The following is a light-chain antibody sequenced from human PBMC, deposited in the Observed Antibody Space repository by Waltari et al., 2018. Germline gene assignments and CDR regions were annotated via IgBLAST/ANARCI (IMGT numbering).Light chain of an antibody. Sequence: QSALTQPASVSGSPGQSITIPCTGTSSDVGGYNYVPWYQQHPDKAPKLIIYDVTNRPSGVSNRFSGSKSGNTASLTISGLQAEDEADYYCTSYSSTNTPVFGGGTKVTVL. CDR1: SSDVGGYNY. CDR2: DVT. J-gene: IGLJ2*01. V-gene: IGLV2-14*03. CDR3: TSYSSTNTPV.